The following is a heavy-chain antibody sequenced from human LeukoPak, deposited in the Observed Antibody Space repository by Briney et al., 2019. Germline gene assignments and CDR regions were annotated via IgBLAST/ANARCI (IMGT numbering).Heavy chain of an antibody. CDR1: GYIFTGYY. V-gene: IGHV1-2*02. J-gene: IGHJ6*02. CDR2: MNPNTGGA. CDR3: ARAYYGDYYYYGMDV. Sequence: ASVKVSCKASGYIFTGYYIHWVRQAPGQGLEWMGWMNPNTGGAKYAQQFQGRVTMARDTSISTAYMNLSRLRSDDTAVYYCARAYYGDYYYYGMDVWGQGTTVTVSS. D-gene: IGHD4-17*01.